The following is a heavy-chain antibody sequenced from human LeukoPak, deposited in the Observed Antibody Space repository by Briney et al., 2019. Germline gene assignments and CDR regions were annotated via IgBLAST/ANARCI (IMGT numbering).Heavy chain of an antibody. D-gene: IGHD3-3*01. CDR2: ISGSGGST. J-gene: IGHJ4*02. CDR1: GFTVSSNY. V-gene: IGHV3-23*01. Sequence: GGSLRLSCAASGFTVSSNYMSWVRQAPGKGLEWVSAISGSGGSTYYADSVKGRFTISRDNSKNTLYLQMNSLRAEDTAVYYCARAPSRITIFGVVRNPYFDYWGQGTLVTVSS. CDR3: ARAPSRITIFGVVRNPYFDY.